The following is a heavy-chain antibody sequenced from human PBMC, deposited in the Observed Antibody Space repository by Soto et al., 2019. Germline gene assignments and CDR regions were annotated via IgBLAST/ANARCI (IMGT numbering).Heavy chain of an antibody. CDR2: IIPIFGTA. D-gene: IGHD5-12*01. J-gene: IGHJ5*02. Sequence: ARWWVRQETRQGLEWMGGIIPIFGTANYAQKFQGRVTISADESTSTAYMELSSLRSEDTAIYYCAVGSVDIVPTGMKPFDPWGQGTLVTVSS. CDR1: A. CDR3: AVGSVDIVPTGMKPFDP. V-gene: IGHV1-69*01.